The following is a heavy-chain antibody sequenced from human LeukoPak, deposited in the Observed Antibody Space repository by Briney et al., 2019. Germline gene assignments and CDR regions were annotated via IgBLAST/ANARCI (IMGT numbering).Heavy chain of an antibody. CDR1: GGSISSYY. CDR2: INHSGST. V-gene: IGHV4-34*01. D-gene: IGHD2-2*01. Sequence: SETLSLTCTVSGGSISSYYWSWIRQPPGKGLEWIGEINHSGSTNYNPSLKSRVTISVDTSKNQFSLKLSSVTAADTAVYYCARPPSCGSTSCYYFDYWGQGTLVTVSS. J-gene: IGHJ4*02. CDR3: ARPPSCGSTSCYYFDY.